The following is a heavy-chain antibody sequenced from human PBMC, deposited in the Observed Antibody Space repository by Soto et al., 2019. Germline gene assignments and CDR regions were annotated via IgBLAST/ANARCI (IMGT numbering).Heavy chain of an antibody. CDR2: FHYSGST. D-gene: IGHD3-16*01. V-gene: IGHV4-39*01. J-gene: IGHJ4*02. CDR1: GGSISSRDSY. CDR3: ARGFGRSHFDY. Sequence: SETLSLTCTVSGGSISSRDSYWGRIRQPPGKGLEWIGSFHYSGSTYYNPSLKSRVTISVDTSKNQLSLRVTSVTAADTAVYYCARGFGRSHFDYWGQGTLVTVSS.